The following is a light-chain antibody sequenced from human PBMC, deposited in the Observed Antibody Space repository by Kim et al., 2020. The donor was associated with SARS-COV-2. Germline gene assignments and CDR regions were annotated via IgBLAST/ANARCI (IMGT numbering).Light chain of an antibody. J-gene: IGKJ4*02. V-gene: IGKV1-33*01. CDR2: DAS. Sequence: DIQMTQYPSSLSASVGDRVTITCQASQDIDNYLNWYQQRPGEAPRLLIYDASNLGAGAPSRFSGGGSGSVFTFTISSLQPEDIATYYCQRYDNLPLRFGGGTKVDIK. CDR1: QDIDNY. CDR3: QRYDNLPLR.